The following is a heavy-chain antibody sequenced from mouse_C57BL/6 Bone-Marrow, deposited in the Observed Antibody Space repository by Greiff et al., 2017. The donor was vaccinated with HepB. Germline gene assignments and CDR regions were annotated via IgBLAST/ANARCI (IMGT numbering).Heavy chain of an antibody. D-gene: IGHD1-1*01. V-gene: IGHV5-17*01. J-gene: IGHJ1*03. CDR1: GFTFSDYG. CDR3: ARRNPAYYYGSSYGYFDV. CDR2: ISSGSSTI. Sequence: EVNLVESGGGLVKPGGSLKLSCAASGFTFSDYGMHWVRQAPEKGLEWVAYISSGSSTIYYADTVKGRFTISRDNAKNTLFLQMTSLRSEDTAMYYCARRNPAYYYGSSYGYFDVWGTGTTVTVSS.